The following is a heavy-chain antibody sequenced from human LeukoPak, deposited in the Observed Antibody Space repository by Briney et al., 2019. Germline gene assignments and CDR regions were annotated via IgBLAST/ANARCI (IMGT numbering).Heavy chain of an antibody. D-gene: IGHD4-23*01. CDR2: IYYSGST. Sequence: PSETLSLTCTVSGGSISSSSYYWGWIRQPPGKGLEWIGSIYYSGSTYYNPSLKSRVTISVDTSKNQFSLKLSSVTAADTAVYCCARDGPPYYGGKPFDYWGQGTLVTVSS. V-gene: IGHV4-39*07. J-gene: IGHJ4*02. CDR1: GGSISSSSYY. CDR3: ARDGPPYYGGKPFDY.